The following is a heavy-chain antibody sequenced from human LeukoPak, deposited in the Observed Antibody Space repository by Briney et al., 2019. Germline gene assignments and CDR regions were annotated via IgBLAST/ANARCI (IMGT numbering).Heavy chain of an antibody. CDR1: GFTFSSYS. CDR2: ISSSSSYI. Sequence: GGSLRLSCAASGFTFSSYSMNWVRQAPGKGLEWVSSISSSSSYIYYADSVKGLFTISRDNAKNSLYLQMNSLRAEDTAVYYCARGPRRDGYNSDYWGQGTLVTVSS. J-gene: IGHJ4*02. D-gene: IGHD5-24*01. V-gene: IGHV3-21*01. CDR3: ARGPRRDGYNSDY.